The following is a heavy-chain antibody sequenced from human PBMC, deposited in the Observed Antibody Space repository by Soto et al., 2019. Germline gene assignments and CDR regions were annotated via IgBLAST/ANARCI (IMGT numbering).Heavy chain of an antibody. D-gene: IGHD2-2*02. V-gene: IGHV1-69*13. Sequence: AASVKVSWKASGGTFSSYAISWVRQAPGQGLEWMGGIIPIFGTANYAQKFQGRVTITADESTSTAYMELSSLRSEDTAVFYCVRELLARAIIDYGMDVWGQGTTVTVSS. CDR3: VRELLARAIIDYGMDV. CDR1: GGTFSSYA. CDR2: IIPIFGTA. J-gene: IGHJ6*02.